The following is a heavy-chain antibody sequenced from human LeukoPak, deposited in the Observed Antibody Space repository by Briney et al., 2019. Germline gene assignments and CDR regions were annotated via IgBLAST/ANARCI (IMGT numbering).Heavy chain of an antibody. D-gene: IGHD2-2*01. CDR3: ARDYVVVPAAIGWFDP. Sequence: ASVKVSCKASGYTFTGYYMHWVRQAPGQGLEWMGIINPSGGSTSYAQKFQGRVTMTRDTSTSTVYMELSSLRSEDTAVYYCARDYVVVPAAIGWFDPWGQGTLVTVSS. V-gene: IGHV1-46*01. J-gene: IGHJ5*02. CDR2: INPSGGST. CDR1: GYTFTGYY.